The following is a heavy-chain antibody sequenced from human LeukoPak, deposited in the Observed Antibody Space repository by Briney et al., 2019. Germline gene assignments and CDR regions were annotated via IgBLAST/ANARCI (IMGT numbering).Heavy chain of an antibody. CDR3: ARRGDCSSTSCYVYLSY. V-gene: IGHV3-66*04. CDR1: GFTVSSNY. D-gene: IGHD2-2*01. CDR2: IYSGGST. Sequence: GGSLRLSCAASGFTVSSNYMSWARQAPGKGLEWVSVIYSGGSTYYADSVKGRFTISRDNSKNTLYLQMNSLRAEDTAVYYCARRGDCSSTSCYVYLSYWGQGTLVTVSS. J-gene: IGHJ4*02.